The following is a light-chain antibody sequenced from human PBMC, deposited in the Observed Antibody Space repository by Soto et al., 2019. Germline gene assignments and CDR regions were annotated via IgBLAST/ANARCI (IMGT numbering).Light chain of an antibody. CDR2: DAS. CDR1: QSICRF. J-gene: IGKJ1*01. Sequence: DIQMTQSPSALSPSVCDRVTITCRASQSICRFLAWYQHKPGKAPKLLIYDASTLESGVPSRFSGTGAGTESTFSITSLQPEYFGTYYCQQCYMGWTFGQGTKVDIK. V-gene: IGKV1-5*01. CDR3: QQCYMGWT.